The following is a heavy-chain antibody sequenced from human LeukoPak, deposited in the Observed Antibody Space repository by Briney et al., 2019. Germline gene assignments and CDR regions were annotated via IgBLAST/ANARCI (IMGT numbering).Heavy chain of an antibody. CDR2: TYWNGDR. CDR1: GFALSTAGVG. J-gene: IGHJ4*02. CDR3: AHRPGNHDYGGKGFDF. V-gene: IGHV2-5*01. Sequence: SGPTLVNPTQTLTLTCAFSGFALSTAGVGVGWFRQPPGKALEWLAVTYWNGDRRYSPSLNSRLTITKDTSKNQVVLTMSNMDPVDTATYYCAHRPGNHDYGGKGFDFWGQGTLVTVSS. D-gene: IGHD4-23*01.